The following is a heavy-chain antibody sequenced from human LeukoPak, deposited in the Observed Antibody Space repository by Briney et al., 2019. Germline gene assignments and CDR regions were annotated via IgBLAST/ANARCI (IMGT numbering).Heavy chain of an antibody. D-gene: IGHD3-22*01. CDR1: GYTFTSYG. Sequence: ASVKVSCKASGYTFTSYGISWVRQAPGQGLEWMGWISAYNGNTNYAQKLQGRVTMTTDTSTSTAYMELRSLRSDDTAVYYCARDYYYDSSGLAATYNYYYYMDVWGKGTTVTVSS. CDR2: ISAYNGNT. CDR3: ARDYYYDSSGLAATYNYYYYMDV. V-gene: IGHV1-18*01. J-gene: IGHJ6*03.